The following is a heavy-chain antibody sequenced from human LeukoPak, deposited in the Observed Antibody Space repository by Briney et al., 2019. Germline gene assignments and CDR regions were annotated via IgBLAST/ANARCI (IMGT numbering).Heavy chain of an antibody. CDR2: IKSGGSDK. D-gene: IGHD2/OR15-2a*01. J-gene: IGHJ4*02. CDR1: GFTLPSYW. V-gene: IGHV3-7*01. CDR3: ARGPPSGYGTTWFDY. Sequence: GGSLRLSCAAPGFTLPSYWMGWVRQAPGEGLEWVASIKSGGSDKYYVDSVKGRFTISRDDARNSLYLEVNNLRAENTAVYYCARGPPSGYGTTWFDYWGQGTLVTVSS.